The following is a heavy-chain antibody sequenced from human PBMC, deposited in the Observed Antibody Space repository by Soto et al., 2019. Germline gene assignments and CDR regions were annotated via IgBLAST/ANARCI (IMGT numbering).Heavy chain of an antibody. CDR3: ATAGEGYFAS. J-gene: IGHJ4*02. CDR2: INSDGSGT. D-gene: IGHD3-10*01. Sequence: EVQLVESGGDLVQPGGSLRLSCAASGFTFSSSWMHWVSQTPGKGLVWVSRINSDGSGTVYADSVKGRFTISKDIAKNTLYLQMNSLRAEDTAVYYCATAGEGYFASWGPGTLVTVSS. V-gene: IGHV3-74*01. CDR1: GFTFSSSW.